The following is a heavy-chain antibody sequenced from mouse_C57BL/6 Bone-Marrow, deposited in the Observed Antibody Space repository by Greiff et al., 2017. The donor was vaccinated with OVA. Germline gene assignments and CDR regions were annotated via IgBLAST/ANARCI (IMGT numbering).Heavy chain of an antibody. J-gene: IGHJ3*01. CDR3: ASPSYDYEAY. Sequence: QVHVKQSGAELARPGASVKLSCKASGYTFTSYGISWVKQRTGQGLEWIGEIYPRSGNTYYNEKFKGKATLTADKSSSTAYMELRSLTSEDSAVYFCASPSYDYEAYWGQGTLVTVSA. CDR2: IYPRSGNT. V-gene: IGHV1-81*01. D-gene: IGHD2-4*01. CDR1: GYTFTSYG.